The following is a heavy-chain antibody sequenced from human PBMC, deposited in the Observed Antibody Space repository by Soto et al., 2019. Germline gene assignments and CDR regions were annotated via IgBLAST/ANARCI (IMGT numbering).Heavy chain of an antibody. V-gene: IGHV4-30-2*01. CDR2: IYHSGST. Sequence: QLQLQESGPGLVKPSQTLSLTCAVSGGSISSGGYSWSWIRQPPGKGLEWIGYIYHSGSTYYNPSLKSRVTISVDRSKNQFSLKLSSVTAADTAVYYCARGLINDYGDGHWYFDLWGRGTLVTVSS. CDR1: GGSISSGGYS. J-gene: IGHJ2*01. CDR3: ARGLINDYGDGHWYFDL. D-gene: IGHD4-17*01.